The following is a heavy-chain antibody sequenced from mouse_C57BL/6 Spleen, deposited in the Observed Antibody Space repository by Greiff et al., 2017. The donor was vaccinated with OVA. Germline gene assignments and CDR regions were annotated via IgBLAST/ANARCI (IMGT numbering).Heavy chain of an antibody. Sequence: EVMLVESGGGLVKPGGSLKLSCAASGFTFSDYGMHWVRQAPEKGLEWVAYISSGSSTIYYADTVKGRFTISRDNAKNTPFLQMTSLRSEDTAMYDCAIYDGYYDYAMDYWGQGTSVTVSS. CDR3: AIYDGYYDYAMDY. CDR1: GFTFSDYG. D-gene: IGHD2-3*01. CDR2: ISSGSSTI. J-gene: IGHJ4*01. V-gene: IGHV5-17*01.